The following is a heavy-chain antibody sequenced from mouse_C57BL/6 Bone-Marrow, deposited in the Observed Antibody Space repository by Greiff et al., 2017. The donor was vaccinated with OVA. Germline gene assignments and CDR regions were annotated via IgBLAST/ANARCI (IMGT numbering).Heavy chain of an antibody. CDR3: ARGAIYYDYGGFDY. Sequence: QVHVKQPGAELVKPGASVKLSCKASGYTFTSYWMQWVKQRPGQGLEWIGEIDPSDSYTNYNQKFKGKATLTVDTSSSTAYMQLSSLTSEDSAVYYCARGAIYYDYGGFDYWGQGTTLTVSS. D-gene: IGHD2-4*01. CDR2: IDPSDSYT. J-gene: IGHJ2*01. CDR1: GYTFTSYW. V-gene: IGHV1-50*01.